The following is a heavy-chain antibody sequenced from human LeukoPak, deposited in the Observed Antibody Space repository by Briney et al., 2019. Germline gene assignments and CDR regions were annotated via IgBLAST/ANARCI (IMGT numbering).Heavy chain of an antibody. J-gene: IGHJ4*02. CDR2: ISGSGGST. Sequence: GGSLRLSCAASGFTLSSYAMRWVRQAPGKGLEWVSAISGSGGSTHYADSVKGRFTISRDNSKNTLYLQMNSLRAEDTAVYYCAKPLKPAVAAFDYWGQGTLVTVSS. CDR3: AKPLKPAVAAFDY. V-gene: IGHV3-23*01. CDR1: GFTLSSYA. D-gene: IGHD6-19*01.